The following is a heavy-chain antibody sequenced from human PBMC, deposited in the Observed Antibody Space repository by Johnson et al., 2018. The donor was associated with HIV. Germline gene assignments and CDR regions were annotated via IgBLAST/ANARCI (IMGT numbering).Heavy chain of an antibody. CDR3: AREKEMTRLGAFDV. V-gene: IGHV3-13*01. D-gene: IGHD3-16*01. CDR2: IGTAGDT. J-gene: IGHJ3*01. CDR1: GFTFSSYW. Sequence: EVQLVESGGGLVQPGGSLRLSCAASGFTFSSYWMSWVRQAPGKGLEWVSSIGTAGDTYYSGSVKGRFTISRDNAKNTLYLQMKTLRAEDTAIYYCAREKEMTRLGAFDVWGQGTVVTVSS.